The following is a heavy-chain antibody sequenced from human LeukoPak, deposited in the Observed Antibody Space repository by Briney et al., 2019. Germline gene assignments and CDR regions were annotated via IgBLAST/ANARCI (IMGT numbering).Heavy chain of an antibody. J-gene: IGHJ4*02. V-gene: IGHV3-30*02. CDR1: GFTFSSYG. Sequence: AGGSLRLSCAASGFTFSSYGMHWVRQAPGKGLEWVAFIRYDGSNKYYADSVKGRFTISRDNSKNTLYLQMNSLRAEDTAVYYCAKSIYDKDCSSTSCHVPDYWGQGTLVTVSS. D-gene: IGHD2-2*01. CDR3: AKSIYDKDCSSTSCHVPDY. CDR2: IRYDGSNK.